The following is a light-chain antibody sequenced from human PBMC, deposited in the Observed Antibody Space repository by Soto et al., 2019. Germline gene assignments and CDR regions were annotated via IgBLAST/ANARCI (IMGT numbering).Light chain of an antibody. J-gene: IGKJ1*01. Sequence: AIRMTQSRSSFSASTGDRVSITCRATQDIGTYLAWYQQIPGNAPKLLIYDASTLQTGVPSRFSRSGSGTDFTLTISYRQSEDFGTYDCQQVYNYPRTFGQGTK. CDR3: QQVYNYPRT. V-gene: IGKV1-8*01. CDR1: QDIGTY. CDR2: DAS.